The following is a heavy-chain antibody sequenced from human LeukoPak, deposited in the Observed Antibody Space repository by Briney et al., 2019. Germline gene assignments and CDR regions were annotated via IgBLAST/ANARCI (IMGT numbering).Heavy chain of an antibody. V-gene: IGHV1-69*04. CDR1: GGTFSSYA. CDR2: IIPILGIA. Sequence: GSSVKVSCKASGGTFSSYAISWVRQAPGQGLEWMGRIIPILGIANYAQKFQGRVTITADKSTSTAYMELSSLRSEDTAVYYCAREDFRPLTRSQILYFDYWGQGTLVTVSS. D-gene: IGHD3-3*01. CDR3: AREDFRPLTRSQILYFDY. J-gene: IGHJ4*02.